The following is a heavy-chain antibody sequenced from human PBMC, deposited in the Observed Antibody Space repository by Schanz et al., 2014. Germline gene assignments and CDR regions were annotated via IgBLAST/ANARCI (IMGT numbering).Heavy chain of an antibody. Sequence: EVQLVESGGGLVKPGGSLRLSCATSGLTFTSAWMSWVRQAPGKGLEWVGRIKGKTDGGTADYAAPMKGRFTISRDDSQSTLYLQMNSLKIEDTAVYYCATASSPVREEGAGSSFHLWGQGTLVTVSP. D-gene: IGHD6-13*01. CDR2: IKGKTDGGTA. CDR3: ATASSPVREEGAGSSFHL. V-gene: IGHV3-15*01. J-gene: IGHJ5*02. CDR1: GLTFTSAW.